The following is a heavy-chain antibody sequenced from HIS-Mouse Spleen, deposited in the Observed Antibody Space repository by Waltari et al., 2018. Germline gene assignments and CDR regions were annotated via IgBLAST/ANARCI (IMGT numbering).Heavy chain of an antibody. J-gene: IGHJ4*02. CDR1: GGTFSSYA. V-gene: IGHV1-69*01. CDR2: IIPIFGTA. D-gene: IGHD1-26*01. Sequence: QVQLVQSGAEVKKPGSSVKVSCKASGGTFSSYAISWVRQARGQGLGWMGGIIPIFGTANYAQKFQGRVTITADESTSTAYMELSSLRSEDTAVYYCARDGGSYWNYFDYWGQVTLVTVSS. CDR3: ARDGGSYWNYFDY.